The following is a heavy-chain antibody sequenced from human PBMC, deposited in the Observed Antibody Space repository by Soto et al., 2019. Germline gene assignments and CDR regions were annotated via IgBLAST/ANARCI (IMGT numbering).Heavy chain of an antibody. CDR2: ISSSSSYI. V-gene: IGHV3-21*01. J-gene: IGHJ3*02. CDR3: ARDTGYGGEGAFDI. Sequence: GGSLRLSCAASGFTFSLYSMIWVRQAPGKGLEWVSSISSSSSYIYYADSVKGRFTISRDNAKNSLYLQMNSLRAEDTAVYYCARDTGYGGEGAFDIWGQGAMVTVSS. CDR1: GFTFSLYS. D-gene: IGHD4-17*01.